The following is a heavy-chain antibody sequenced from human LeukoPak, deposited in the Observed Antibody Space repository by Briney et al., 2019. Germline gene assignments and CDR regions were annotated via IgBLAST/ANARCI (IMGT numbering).Heavy chain of an antibody. J-gene: IGHJ4*02. CDR2: ISYDGSTK. V-gene: IGHV3-30*03. CDR3: ATSRGSWPDYFDY. D-gene: IGHD6-13*01. Sequence: GWSLRLSCAASGLTFNSYWMHWVRQAPGKGLEWVAVISYDGSTKYYADSVKGRFTISRDNAKKSLYLQMNSLRAEDTAVYYCATSRGSWPDYFDYWGQGTLVTVSS. CDR1: GLTFNSYW.